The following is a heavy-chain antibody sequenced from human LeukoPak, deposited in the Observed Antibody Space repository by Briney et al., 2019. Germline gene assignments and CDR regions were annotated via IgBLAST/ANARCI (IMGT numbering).Heavy chain of an antibody. CDR1: GYTFTSYG. CDR3: ARSTMVRGAPYYMDV. J-gene: IGHJ6*03. D-gene: IGHD3-10*01. Sequence: ASVKVSCKASGYTFTSYGISWVRQAPGQGLEWMGWISAYNGNTNYAQKLQGRVTMTTDTSTSTAYMELSRLRSDDTAVYYCARSTMVRGAPYYMDVWGKGTTVTISS. CDR2: ISAYNGNT. V-gene: IGHV1-18*01.